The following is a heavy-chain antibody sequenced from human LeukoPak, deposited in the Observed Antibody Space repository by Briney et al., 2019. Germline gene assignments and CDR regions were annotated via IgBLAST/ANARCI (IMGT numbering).Heavy chain of an antibody. CDR2: IWYDGGNK. CDR1: GFTFSSYG. Sequence: GRSLRLSCAASGFTFSSYGMHWVRQAPGKGLEWMAVIWYDGGNKYYADSVKGRFTISRDNSKNTLYLQMNSLRAEDTAVYYCARDRRWLQLDAFDIWGQGTMVTVSS. CDR3: ARDRRWLQLDAFDI. D-gene: IGHD5-24*01. J-gene: IGHJ3*02. V-gene: IGHV3-33*08.